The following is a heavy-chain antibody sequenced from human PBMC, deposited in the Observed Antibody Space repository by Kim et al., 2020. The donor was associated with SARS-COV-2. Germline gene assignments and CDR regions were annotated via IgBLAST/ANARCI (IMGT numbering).Heavy chain of an antibody. V-gene: IGHV3-33*01. CDR2: IWYDGSNK. D-gene: IGHD3-22*01. CDR3: ARVGYYYDSSGYPPVGAFDI. CDR1: GFTFSSYG. Sequence: GGSLRLSCAASGFTFSSYGMHWVRQAPGKGLEWVAVIWYDGSNKYYADSVKGRFTISRDNSKYTLYLQMNSLIAEDTAVYYCARVGYYYDSSGYPPVGAFDIWGQGTMVTVSS. J-gene: IGHJ3*02.